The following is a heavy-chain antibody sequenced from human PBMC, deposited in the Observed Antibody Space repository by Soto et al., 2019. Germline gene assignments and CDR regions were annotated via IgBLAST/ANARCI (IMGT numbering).Heavy chain of an antibody. V-gene: IGHV1-69*06. CDR1: GGTFSSYA. J-gene: IGHJ3*02. CDR2: IIPIFGTA. CDR3: ARGGYYGSGSYYNVGAFDI. D-gene: IGHD3-10*01. Sequence: SVKVSCKASGGTFSSYAISWVRQAPGQGLDWMGGIIPIFGTANYAQKFQGRVTITADKSTSTAYMELSSLRSEDTAVYYCARGGYYGSGSYYNVGAFDIWGQGTMVTVSS.